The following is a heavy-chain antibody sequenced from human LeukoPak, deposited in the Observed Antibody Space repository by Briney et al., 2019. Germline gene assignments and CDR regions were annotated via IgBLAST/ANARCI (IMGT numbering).Heavy chain of an antibody. J-gene: IGHJ4*02. D-gene: IGHD1-26*01. CDR3: GGSYSMG. V-gene: IGHV3-7*02. CDR1: GFTFSSYW. Sequence: ASLRLSCAASGFTFSSYWMSWVHQAPGKGLEWVANIKEDGSEEYYVDSVKGRFTISRDNTKNSLYLQMNSLRAEDTAVYYCGGSYSMGWGQGTLVTVSS. CDR2: IKEDGSEE.